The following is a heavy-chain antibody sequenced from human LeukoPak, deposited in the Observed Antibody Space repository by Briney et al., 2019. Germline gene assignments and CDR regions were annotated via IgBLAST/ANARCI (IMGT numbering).Heavy chain of an antibody. V-gene: IGHV4-39*01. CDR1: GGSVSSTNYY. J-gene: IGHJ6*02. CDR3: ARRVHYYYYGMDV. Sequence: PSETLSLTCTVSGGSVSSTNYYWGWIRQPPGKGLEWIGSIYYSGTTYYNPSLKSRVTISLDTSKDQFSLKLSSVTAADTAVYYCARRVHYYYYGMDVWGQGTTVTVSS. CDR2: IYYSGTT.